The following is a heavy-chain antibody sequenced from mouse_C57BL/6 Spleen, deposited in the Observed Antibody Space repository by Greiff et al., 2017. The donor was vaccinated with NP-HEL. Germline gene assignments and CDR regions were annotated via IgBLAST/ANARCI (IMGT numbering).Heavy chain of an antibody. J-gene: IGHJ1*03. V-gene: IGHV1-72*01. Sequence: VQLQQPGAELVKPGASVKLSCKASGYTFTSYWMHWVKQRPGRGLEWIGRIDPNSGGTKYNEKFKSKATLTVDKPSSTAYMQLSSLTSEDSAVYDCARGSFMITTSYWYFDVWGTGTTVTVSS. CDR2: IDPNSGGT. CDR3: ARGSFMITTSYWYFDV. D-gene: IGHD2-4*01. CDR1: GYTFTSYW.